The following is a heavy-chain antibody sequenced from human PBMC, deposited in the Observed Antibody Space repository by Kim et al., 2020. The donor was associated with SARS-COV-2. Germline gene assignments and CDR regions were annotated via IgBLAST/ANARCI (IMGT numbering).Heavy chain of an antibody. V-gene: IGHV3-9*01. CDR2: INWNSGNI. D-gene: IGHD3-22*01. J-gene: IGHJ2*01. Sequence: GGSLRLSCAASGFMFPDHAMHWVRQTPGKGLEWVSGINWNSGNIGYADSVKGRFTISRDNAKNSLYLQMNSLRPEDTALYYCAKGMTYYFASSGHYGGSCYFDLWGRGTLVTVSS. CDR3: AKGMTYYFASSGHYGGSCYFDL. CDR1: GFMFPDHA.